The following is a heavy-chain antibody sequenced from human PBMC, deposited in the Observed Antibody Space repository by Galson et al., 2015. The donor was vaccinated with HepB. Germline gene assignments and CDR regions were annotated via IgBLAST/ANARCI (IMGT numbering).Heavy chain of an antibody. CDR1: GFTVSSNY. CDR3: ARVRDSGYCFVDY. Sequence: SLRLSCAASGFTVSSNYMSWVRQAPGKGLEWVSIIYSGGTTYYADSVKGRFTISRDNSENTLFLQMNSLRAEDTALYYCARVRDSGYCFVDYWGQGTLVTVSS. D-gene: IGHD5-12*01. V-gene: IGHV3-66*01. CDR2: IYSGGTT. J-gene: IGHJ4*02.